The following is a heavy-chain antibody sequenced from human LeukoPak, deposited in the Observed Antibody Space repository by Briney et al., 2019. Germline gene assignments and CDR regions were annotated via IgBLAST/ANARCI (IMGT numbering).Heavy chain of an antibody. V-gene: IGHV1-2*02. CDR2: INTNSGGT. D-gene: IGHD2-2*01. J-gene: IGHJ6*03. CDR3: ARGAPYCSSTSCYPEAYYYYMDV. CDR1: GYTFTGYY. Sequence: ASVKVSCKASGYTFTGYYMHWVRLAPGQGLEWMGWINTNSGGTNYAQKFQGRVTMTRDTSISTAYMELSRLRSDDTAVYYCARGAPYCSSTSCYPEAYYYYMDVWGKGTTVTVSS.